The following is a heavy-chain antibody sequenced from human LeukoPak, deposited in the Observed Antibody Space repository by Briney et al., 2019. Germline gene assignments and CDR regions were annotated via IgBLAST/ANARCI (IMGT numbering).Heavy chain of an antibody. CDR3: ARDGEYSYGYGFDY. J-gene: IGHJ4*02. CDR2: IYSGDRT. V-gene: IGHV3-66*01. D-gene: IGHD5-18*01. Sequence: HQAPGNGLELYSVIYSGDRTYYADSVKGRFHISRDTYKNMVYLQMNSLRPEETAVYYCARDGEYSYGYGFDYWGQGTLVTVSS.